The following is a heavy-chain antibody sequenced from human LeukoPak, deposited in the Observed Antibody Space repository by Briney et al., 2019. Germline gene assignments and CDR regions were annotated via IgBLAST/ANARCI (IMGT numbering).Heavy chain of an antibody. Sequence: GGSLRLSCAASAASSFSVSRAWMNRVRQAPGKGLAWVRHIKSKTEGGKTDYAAPVKGRFIISRDDSKNTLYLQMNSLKTEDTAVYYCTTGYSSDWYYWGQGTLVTVSS. CDR2: IKSKTEGGKT. V-gene: IGHV3-15*01. D-gene: IGHD6-19*01. CDR3: TTGYSSDWYY. CDR1: AASSFSVSRAW. J-gene: IGHJ4*02.